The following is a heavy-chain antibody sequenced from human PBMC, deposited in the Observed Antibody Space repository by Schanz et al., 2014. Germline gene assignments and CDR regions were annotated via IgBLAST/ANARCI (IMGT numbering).Heavy chain of an antibody. CDR1: GFTVSINY. CDR3: ARDPGGTKTHGL. D-gene: IGHD2-15*01. V-gene: IGHV3-66*01. Sequence: VQLVESGGGVVQPGRSLRLSCAASGFTVSINYMSWVRQAPGKGLEWVSSIYINSGSTNYADSVKGRFIISRDSSKNTLFLQMNSLRAEDTAVYYCARDPGGTKTHGLWGQGTLVTVSS. J-gene: IGHJ4*02. CDR2: IYINSGST.